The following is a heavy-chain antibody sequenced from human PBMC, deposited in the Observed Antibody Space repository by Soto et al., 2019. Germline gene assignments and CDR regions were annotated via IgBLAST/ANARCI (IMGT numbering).Heavy chain of an antibody. D-gene: IGHD3-10*01. CDR2: ISAYNGNT. CDR1: GYTFTSYG. J-gene: IGHJ5*02. CDR3: ARDITGLLWFGEIGNWFDP. Sequence: QVQLVQSGAEVKKPGASVKVSCKASGYTFTSYGISWVRQAPGQGLEWMGWISAYNGNTNYAQKLQGRVTMTTDTATRTAYMELRSLRSDDTAVYYCARDITGLLWFGEIGNWFDPWGQGTLVTVSS. V-gene: IGHV1-18*01.